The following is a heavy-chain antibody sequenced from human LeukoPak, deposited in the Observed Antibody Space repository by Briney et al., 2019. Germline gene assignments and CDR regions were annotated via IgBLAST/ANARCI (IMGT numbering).Heavy chain of an antibody. CDR2: IIPIFGTA. Sequence: ASVKVSCKASGDTFSSYAISWVRQAPGQGLEWMGGIIPIFGTANYAQKFQGRVTITADESTSTAYMELSSLRSEDTAVYYCARGRMAGTYVFDYWGQGTLVTVSS. V-gene: IGHV1-69*13. J-gene: IGHJ4*02. D-gene: IGHD6-19*01. CDR3: ARGRMAGTYVFDY. CDR1: GDTFSSYA.